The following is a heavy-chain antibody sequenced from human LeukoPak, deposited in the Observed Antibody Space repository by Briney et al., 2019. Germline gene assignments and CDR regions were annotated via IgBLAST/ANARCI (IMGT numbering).Heavy chain of an antibody. CDR1: GGSFSGYY. Sequence: PSETLPLTCAVYGGSFSGYYWSWIRQPPGKGLEWIGEINHSGSTNYNPSLKSRVTISVDTSKNQFSLKLSSVTAADTAVYYCARVSRSVTIFGVVSFYYYMDVWGKGTTVTVSS. J-gene: IGHJ6*03. D-gene: IGHD3-3*01. CDR2: INHSGST. CDR3: ARVSRSVTIFGVVSFYYYMDV. V-gene: IGHV4-34*01.